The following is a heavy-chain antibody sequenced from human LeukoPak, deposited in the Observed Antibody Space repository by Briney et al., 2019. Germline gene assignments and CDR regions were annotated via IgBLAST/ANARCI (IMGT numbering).Heavy chain of an antibody. CDR3: ATGGDDFWFDP. Sequence: SETLSLTCTVSGGSISSSGYYWGWIRQPPGKGLEWIGSIYYSGSTYYNPSLKSRVTISVDTSKNQFSLKLSSVTAADTAVYYCATGGDDFWFDPWGQGTLVTVSS. D-gene: IGHD3-3*01. CDR2: IYYSGST. J-gene: IGHJ5*02. V-gene: IGHV4-39*07. CDR1: GGSISSSGYY.